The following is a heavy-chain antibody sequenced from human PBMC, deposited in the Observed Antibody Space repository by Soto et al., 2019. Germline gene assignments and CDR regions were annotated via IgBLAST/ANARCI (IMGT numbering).Heavy chain of an antibody. CDR3: ARPNYGSGSYYNYPPNAFDI. CDR1: GGTFSSYA. D-gene: IGHD3-10*01. V-gene: IGHV1-69*13. J-gene: IGHJ3*02. Sequence: SVKVSCKASGGTFSSYAISWVRQAPGQGLEWMGGIIPIFGTANYAQKFQGRVTITADESTSTAYMELSSLRSEDTAVYYCARPNYGSGSYYNYPPNAFDIWGQGTMVTVS. CDR2: IIPIFGTA.